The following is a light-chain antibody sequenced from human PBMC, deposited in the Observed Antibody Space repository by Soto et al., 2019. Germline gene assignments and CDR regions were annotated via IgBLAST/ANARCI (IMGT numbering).Light chain of an antibody. V-gene: IGLV4-69*01. CDR2: LNSDGRH. Sequence: QPVLTQSPSASASLGASVKLTCTLSSRHSSYAIAWHQQQPEKGPRYLMKLNSDGRHTKGDGIPDRFSGSSSETERYLTISSLQSEDEADYYCQTWGTGILVFGGGTKVTV. J-gene: IGLJ2*01. CDR3: QTWGTGILV. CDR1: SRHSSYA.